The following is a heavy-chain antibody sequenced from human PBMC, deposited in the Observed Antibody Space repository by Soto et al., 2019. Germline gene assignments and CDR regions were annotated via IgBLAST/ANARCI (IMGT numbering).Heavy chain of an antibody. CDR3: ARGGHNSGWFRTFDF. Sequence: QVQLVQSGAEVKEPGSSVTVSCKPTGGTLTADAISWVRQAPGQGLKGLGGIIPVLVPPIYAPKSKGRVTIAADESTSTAHLELNNLRSEDTAMYYCARGGHNSGWFRTFDFWGQGTLVSVSS. J-gene: IGHJ4*02. CDR2: IIPVLVPP. D-gene: IGHD6-13*01. CDR1: GGTLTADA. V-gene: IGHV1-69*01.